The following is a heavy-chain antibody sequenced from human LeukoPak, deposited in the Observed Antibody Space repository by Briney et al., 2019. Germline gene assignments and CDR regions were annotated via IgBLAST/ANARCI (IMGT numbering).Heavy chain of an antibody. CDR2: IYYSVCT. V-gene: IGHV4-39*01. CDR3: ARINWNYDY. Sequence: PSETLSLTCTVSGGSISSSSYYWGWIRQPPRKGLVWLGCIYYSVCTYYNLSLKSRVTISVDTSKNQFSLKLSSVTAADTAVYYCARINWNYDYWGQGTLVTVSS. D-gene: IGHD1-7*01. CDR1: GGSISSSSYY. J-gene: IGHJ4*02.